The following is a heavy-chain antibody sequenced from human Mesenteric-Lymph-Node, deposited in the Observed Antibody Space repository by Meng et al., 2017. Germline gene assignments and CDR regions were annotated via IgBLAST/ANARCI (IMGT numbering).Heavy chain of an antibody. D-gene: IGHD6-19*01. CDR3: AKDRGSGWSDAFDV. CDR1: GYTFTAYY. CDR2: INPNSGGT. J-gene: IGHJ3*01. Sequence: ASVKVSCKASGYTFTAYYMHWVRQAPGQGLEWMGWINPNSGGTNYAQKFQGRVTMTRDTSISTAYMELSRLRSDDTAVYYCAKDRGSGWSDAFDVWGQGTMVTVSS. V-gene: IGHV1-2*02.